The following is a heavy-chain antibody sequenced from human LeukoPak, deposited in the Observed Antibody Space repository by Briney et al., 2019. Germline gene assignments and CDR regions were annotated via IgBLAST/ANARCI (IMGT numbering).Heavy chain of an antibody. D-gene: IGHD2-2*03. V-gene: IGHV4-39*07. CDR2: IYYSGST. CDR3: ARDLDILPASPVEH. CDR1: GGSISSSSYY. J-gene: IGHJ5*02. Sequence: SETLSLTCTVSGGSISSSSYYWGWIRQPPGKGLEWIGSIYYSGSTYYNPSLKSRVTISVDTSKNQFSLKLSSVTAADTAVYYCARDLDILPASPVEHWGQGTLVTVSS.